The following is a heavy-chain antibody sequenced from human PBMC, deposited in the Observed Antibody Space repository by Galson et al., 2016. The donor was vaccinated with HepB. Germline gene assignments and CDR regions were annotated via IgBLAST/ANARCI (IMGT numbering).Heavy chain of an antibody. V-gene: IGHV6-1*01. CDR3: ARVGGSSGWNLFDY. CDR1: GDSVSSNSAT. Sequence: CAISGDSVSSNSATWNWIRQSPSRGLEWLGRTYYRSTWYNDYAVSVKSRITINPDTSKNQFSLQLNSVTPEDTAVYYCARVGGSSGWNLFDYWGQGTLVTVSS. J-gene: IGHJ4*02. D-gene: IGHD6-19*01. CDR2: TYYRSTWYN.